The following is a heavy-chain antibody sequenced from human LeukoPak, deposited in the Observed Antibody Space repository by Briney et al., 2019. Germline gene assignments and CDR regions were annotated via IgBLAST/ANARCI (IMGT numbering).Heavy chain of an antibody. CDR1: GGSISSYY. Sequence: SETLSLTCTVSGGSISSYYWSWIRQPAGKELEWIGRIYTSGSTNYNPSLKSRVTMSVDTSKNQFSLKLSSVTAADTAVYYCARELKPGMPAPYNWFDPWGQGTLVTVSS. V-gene: IGHV4-4*07. CDR2: IYTSGST. J-gene: IGHJ5*02. D-gene: IGHD2-2*01. CDR3: ARELKPGMPAPYNWFDP.